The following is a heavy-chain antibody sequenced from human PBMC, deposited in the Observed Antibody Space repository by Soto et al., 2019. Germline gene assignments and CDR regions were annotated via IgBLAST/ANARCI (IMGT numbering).Heavy chain of an antibody. Sequence: HVQLVQSGAEVKKPGASVKVSCKASGYTFTSYYMHWVRQAPGQGLEWMGIINPSGDSTSYAQKFQGRVSMTRGTSTSTVYMELSSLRSEDTAVYYCARYPVEYCGGDCYDAFDIWGQGTMVTVSS. V-gene: IGHV1-46*01. J-gene: IGHJ3*02. D-gene: IGHD2-21*02. CDR2: INPSGDST. CDR1: GYTFTSYY. CDR3: ARYPVEYCGGDCYDAFDI.